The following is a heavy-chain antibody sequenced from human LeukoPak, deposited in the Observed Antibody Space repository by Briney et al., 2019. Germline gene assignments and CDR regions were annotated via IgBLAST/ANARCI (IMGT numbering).Heavy chain of an antibody. CDR2: INWNGGST. CDR1: GFTFDDYG. CDR3: ARGDYYGSGSYYYGMDV. Sequence: PGGSLRLSCAASGFTFDDYGMSWVRQAPGKGLEWVPGINWNGGSTGYADSVKGRFTISRDNAKNSLYLQMNSLRAEDTALYHCARGDYYGSGSYYYGMDVWGQGTTVTVSS. D-gene: IGHD3-10*01. V-gene: IGHV3-20*01. J-gene: IGHJ6*02.